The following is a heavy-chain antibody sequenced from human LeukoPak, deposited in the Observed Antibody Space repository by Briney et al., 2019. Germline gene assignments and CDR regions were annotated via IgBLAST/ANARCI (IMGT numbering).Heavy chain of an antibody. V-gene: IGHV4-34*01. D-gene: IGHD4-17*01. CDR3: ARGGTVTTNRVHYYCGMDV. CDR2: INHSGST. CDR1: GGSFSGYY. J-gene: IGHJ6*04. Sequence: SETLSLTCAVYGGSFSGYYWSWIRQPPGKGLEWIGEINHSGSTNYNPSLKSRVTISVDTSKNQFSLKLSSVTAADTAVYYCARGGTVTTNRVHYYCGMDVWGKGTTVTVSS.